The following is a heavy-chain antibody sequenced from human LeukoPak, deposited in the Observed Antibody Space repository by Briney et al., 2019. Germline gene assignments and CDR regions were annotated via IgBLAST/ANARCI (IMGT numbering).Heavy chain of an antibody. CDR2: ISSSSSYI. D-gene: IGHD1-26*01. CDR3: ARVDMGAADY. J-gene: IGHJ4*02. CDR1: GFTFSSYS. V-gene: IGHV3-21*01. Sequence: GGSLRLSCAASGFTFSSYSMNWVRQAPGKGLEWVSSISSSSSYIYYAASVKGRFTVSRDNANSSLYLHLDSLRAEDTAVYYCARVDMGAADYWGQGTLVTVSS.